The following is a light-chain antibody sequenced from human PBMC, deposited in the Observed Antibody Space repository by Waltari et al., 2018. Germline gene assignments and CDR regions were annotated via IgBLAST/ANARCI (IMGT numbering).Light chain of an antibody. J-gene: IGKJ4*01. V-gene: IGKV1-33*01. CDR1: QDISKN. CDR2: GAS. CDR3: LQYHTFPLT. Sequence: DIQMTQSPSSLFASVGDRVTITCQASQDISKNLHWFQQKPGKAPNLLIYGASSLHTVVPSRFSGSKSGTHFTFTISSLQPEDIATYYCLQYHTFPLTFGGGTKVEIK.